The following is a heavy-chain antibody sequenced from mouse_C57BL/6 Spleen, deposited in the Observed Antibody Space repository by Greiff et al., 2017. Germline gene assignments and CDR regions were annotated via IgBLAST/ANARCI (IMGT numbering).Heavy chain of an antibody. D-gene: IGHD1-1*01. CDR3: AREGGKDAMDY. V-gene: IGHV1-19*01. CDR1: GYTFTDYY. J-gene: IGHJ4*01. CDR2: INPYNGGT. Sequence: VQLQQSGPVLVKPGASVKMSCKASGYTFTDYYMNWVKQSHGKSLEWIGVINPYNGGTSYNQKFKGKATLTVDKSSSTAYMELNSLTSEDSAVYYCAREGGKDAMDYWGQGTSVTFSS.